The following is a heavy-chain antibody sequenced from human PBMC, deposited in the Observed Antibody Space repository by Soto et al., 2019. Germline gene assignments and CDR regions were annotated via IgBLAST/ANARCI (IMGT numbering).Heavy chain of an antibody. CDR3: ARGLGIWYYYGMDV. V-gene: IGHV4-34*01. Sequence: LSLTCSVYGGSFSGYYWSWIRQPPGKGLEWIGEINHSGSTNYNPSLKSRVTISVDTSKNQFSLKLSSVTAADTAVYYCARGLGIWYYYGMDVWGQGTTVTVSS. J-gene: IGHJ6*02. D-gene: IGHD3-16*01. CDR2: INHSGST. CDR1: GGSFSGYY.